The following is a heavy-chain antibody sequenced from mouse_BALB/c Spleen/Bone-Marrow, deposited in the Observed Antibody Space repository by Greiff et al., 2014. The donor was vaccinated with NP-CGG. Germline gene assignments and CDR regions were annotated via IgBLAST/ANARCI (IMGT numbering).Heavy chain of an antibody. CDR3: ARSNYVGYYAMDY. CDR1: GFTFSSFG. CDR2: ISSDSSTI. Sequence: EVQLVESGGGLVQPGGSRKLSCAASGFTFSSFGIHWGRQAPEKGLEWVAYISSDSSTIYYADTVKGRFTISRDNPKNTLFLQMTSLRSEDTAMYYCARSNYVGYYAMDYWGQGTSVTVSS. V-gene: IGHV5-17*02. J-gene: IGHJ4*01. D-gene: IGHD1-1*01.